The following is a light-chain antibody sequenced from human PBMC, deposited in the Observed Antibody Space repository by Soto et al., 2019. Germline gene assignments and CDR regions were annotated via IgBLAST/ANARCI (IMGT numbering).Light chain of an antibody. CDR2: GAS. Sequence: EIVMTQSPATLSVSPGERATLSCRASQSVSSNLAWYQQKPGQAPRLLIYGASTRATGIPARFSGSGSGTEFTLPISSLQSEDFAVFYCQQYDNRPITFGQGTRLEIK. J-gene: IGKJ5*01. CDR3: QQYDNRPIT. V-gene: IGKV3-15*01. CDR1: QSVSSN.